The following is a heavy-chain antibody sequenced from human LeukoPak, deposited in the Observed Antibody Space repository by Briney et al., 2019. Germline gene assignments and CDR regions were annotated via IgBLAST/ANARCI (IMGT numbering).Heavy chain of an antibody. D-gene: IGHD1/OR15-1a*01. CDR1: GGSISNYW. V-gene: IGHV4-59*01. J-gene: IGHJ4*02. CDR2: VFDSGGT. Sequence: PSETLSLTCTVSGGSISNYWWSWIRQPPGKGLEWIGYVFDSGGTNYNPSLKSRVTISVDTSKKQFSLKLSSVTAADTAVYYCAGGYARGGNNFAYGVREPWSPSPQ. CDR3: AGGYARGGNNFAY.